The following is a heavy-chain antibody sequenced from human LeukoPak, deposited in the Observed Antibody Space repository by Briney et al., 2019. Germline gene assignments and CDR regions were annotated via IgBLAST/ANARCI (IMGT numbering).Heavy chain of an antibody. CDR3: ARDRGIVGATDFDY. Sequence: ASVKVSCKASGFTFTSSAMQWVRQARGQRLEWIGWIVVGSGNTNYAQKFQERVTITRDMSTSTAYMELSSLRSEDTAVYYCARDRGIVGATDFDYWGQGTLVTVSS. D-gene: IGHD1-26*01. J-gene: IGHJ4*02. CDR2: IVVGSGNT. CDR1: GFTFTSSA. V-gene: IGHV1-58*02.